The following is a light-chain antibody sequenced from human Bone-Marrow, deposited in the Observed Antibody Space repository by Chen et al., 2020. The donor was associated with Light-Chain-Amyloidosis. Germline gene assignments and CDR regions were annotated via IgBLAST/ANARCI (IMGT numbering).Light chain of an antibody. Sequence: DIQMTQSPSTLPASVGDRVTITCRASQNINVWLAWYQQKPGKAPKLLIYMASSLQTGVPSRFSGSGSGTEFTLTIRSLQPDDFATYYCQQYNDFWTFGQGTTVEI. CDR2: MAS. V-gene: IGKV1-5*03. J-gene: IGKJ1*01. CDR1: QNINVW. CDR3: QQYNDFWT.